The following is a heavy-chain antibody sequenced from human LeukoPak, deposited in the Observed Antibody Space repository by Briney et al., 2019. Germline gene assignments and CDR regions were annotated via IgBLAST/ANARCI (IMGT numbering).Heavy chain of an antibody. CDR3: ARDLTTVIAHVLYFDS. Sequence: GGSLRLSCAASGFTFSSYSMNWARQAPGKGLEWVSSISSSSSYIYYADSVKGRFTVSRDNAKNSLYLQMNSLRAEDTAVYYCARDLTTVIAHVLYFDSWGQGTLVTVSS. CDR2: ISSSSSYI. V-gene: IGHV3-21*01. D-gene: IGHD4-11*01. CDR1: GFTFSSYS. J-gene: IGHJ4*02.